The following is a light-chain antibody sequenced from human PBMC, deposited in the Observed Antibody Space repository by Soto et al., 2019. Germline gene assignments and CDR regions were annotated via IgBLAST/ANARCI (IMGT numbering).Light chain of an antibody. J-gene: IGKJ1*01. CDR1: QSISSS. CDR2: AAS. CDR3: QQSYSTPWT. Sequence: IQMTQSPSSLSASVGDRVTITCRASQSISSSLNWYQQKPWKAPKLLIYAASSLQSGVPSRFSGSGSGTDFTLTISSRQPEDFATYYCQQSYSTPWTFGQGTKVEIK. V-gene: IGKV1-39*01.